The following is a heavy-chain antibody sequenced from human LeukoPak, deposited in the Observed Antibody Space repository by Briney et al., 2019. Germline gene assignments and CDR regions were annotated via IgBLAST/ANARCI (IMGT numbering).Heavy chain of an antibody. V-gene: IGHV3-11*06. Sequence: KTGGSPRLSCAASGFTFSDYYMSWIRQAPGKGLEWVSYISSSSYTNYADSVKGRFTISRDNAKNSLYLQMNSLRAEDTAVYYCARPVVVTANDAFDIWGQGTMVTVSS. J-gene: IGHJ3*02. D-gene: IGHD2-21*02. CDR3: ARPVVVTANDAFDI. CDR2: ISSSSYT. CDR1: GFTFSDYY.